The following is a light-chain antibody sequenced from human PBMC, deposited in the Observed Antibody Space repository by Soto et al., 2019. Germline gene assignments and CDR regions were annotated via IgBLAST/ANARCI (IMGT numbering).Light chain of an antibody. J-gene: IGKJ2*01. Sequence: EIGMTQSPATLSVSPGERATLSCRASQSVSSNLAWYQQKPGQAPRLLIYGASTRATGIPARFSGSGSGTEFTLTISSLQSEDFAVYYCQQYNNWPPGTFGQGPKLEIK. CDR1: QSVSSN. CDR3: QQYNNWPPGT. CDR2: GAS. V-gene: IGKV3-15*01.